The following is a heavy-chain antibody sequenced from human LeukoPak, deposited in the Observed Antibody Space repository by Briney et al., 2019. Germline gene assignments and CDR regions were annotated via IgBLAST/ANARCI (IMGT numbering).Heavy chain of an antibody. Sequence: GGSLRLSCAASGFTFSSYGMHWVRQAPGKGLEWVAIIWYDGSNKYYADSVKGRFTISRDNSKNTLYLQMNSLRAEDTAVYYCARYNSGTIDYWAQGTLVTVSS. J-gene: IGHJ4*02. CDR2: IWYDGSNK. V-gene: IGHV3-33*01. CDR1: GFTFSSYG. CDR3: ARYNSGTIDY. D-gene: IGHD1-1*01.